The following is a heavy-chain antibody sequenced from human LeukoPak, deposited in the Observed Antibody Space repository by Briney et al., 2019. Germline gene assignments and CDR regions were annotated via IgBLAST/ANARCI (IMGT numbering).Heavy chain of an antibody. CDR3: AKGLELSDGY. Sequence: GGSLRLSCAATGITFSSYAMSWVRQAPGKGLEWVSAISGSGGSTYYADSVKGRFTISRDNSKNTLYLQMNSLRAEDTAVYYCAKGLELSDGYWGQGTLVTVSS. J-gene: IGHJ4*02. D-gene: IGHD3-3*01. CDR1: GITFSSYA. CDR2: ISGSGGST. V-gene: IGHV3-23*01.